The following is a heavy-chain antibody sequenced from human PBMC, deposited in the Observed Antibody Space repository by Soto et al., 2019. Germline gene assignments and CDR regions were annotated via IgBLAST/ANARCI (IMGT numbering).Heavy chain of an antibody. CDR1: GFTFSSYG. V-gene: IGHV3-33*01. Sequence: GGSLRLSCAASGFTFSSYGMHWVRQAPGKGLEWVAVIWYDGSNKYYADSVKGRFTISRDNSKNTLYLQMNSLRAEDTAVYYCARDRIAAAGTRVFDYWGQGTLVTVSS. J-gene: IGHJ4*02. CDR2: IWYDGSNK. D-gene: IGHD6-13*01. CDR3: ARDRIAAAGTRVFDY.